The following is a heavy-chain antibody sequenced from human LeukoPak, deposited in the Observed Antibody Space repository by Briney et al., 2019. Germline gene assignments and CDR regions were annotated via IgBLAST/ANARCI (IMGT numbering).Heavy chain of an antibody. J-gene: IGHJ4*02. Sequence: GGSLRLSCAASGFTVSSNYMSWVRQAPGKGLEWVSVIYSGGATYYTDSVKGRFAISRDNSKNTLYLQMNSLRAEDTAVYYCARGGYDSGSYYKGPLYYFDYWGQGTLVTVSS. D-gene: IGHD3-10*01. CDR1: GFTVSSNY. V-gene: IGHV3-53*01. CDR3: ARGGYDSGSYYKGPLYYFDY. CDR2: IYSGGAT.